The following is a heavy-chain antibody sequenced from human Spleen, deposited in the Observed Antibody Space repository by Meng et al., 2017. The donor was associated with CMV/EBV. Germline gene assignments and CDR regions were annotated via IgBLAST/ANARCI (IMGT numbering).Heavy chain of an antibody. CDR2: IIPIFGTA. Sequence: GGTFSSYANSWVRQAPGQGLEWMGGIIPIFGTANYAQKFQGRVTITTDESTSTAYMELSSLRSEDTAVYYCARADIVVVPAAIVLTDWGQGTLVTVSS. CDR1: GGTFSSYA. D-gene: IGHD2-2*02. J-gene: IGHJ4*02. V-gene: IGHV1-69*05. CDR3: ARADIVVVPAAIVLTD.